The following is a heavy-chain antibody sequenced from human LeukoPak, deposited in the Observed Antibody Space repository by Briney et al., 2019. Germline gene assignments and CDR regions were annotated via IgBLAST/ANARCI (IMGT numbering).Heavy chain of an antibody. CDR1: GFTVSSNY. Sequence: GGSLRLSCAASGFTVSSNYMSWVRQAPGKGLEWVSVIYSGGSTYYADSVKGRFTISRDNSKNTLYLQMNSLRVEDTAVYYCARSNDYYDSSGYYFDAFDIWGQGTMVTVSS. CDR2: IYSGGST. CDR3: ARSNDYYDSSGYYFDAFDI. D-gene: IGHD3-22*01. V-gene: IGHV3-66*01. J-gene: IGHJ3*02.